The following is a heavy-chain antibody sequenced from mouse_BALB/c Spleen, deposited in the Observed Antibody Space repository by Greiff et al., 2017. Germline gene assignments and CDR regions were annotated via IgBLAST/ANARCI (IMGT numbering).Heavy chain of an antibody. V-gene: IGHV1-12*01. Sequence: LQQPGAELVKPGASVKMSCKASGYTFTSYNMHWVKQTPGQGLEWIGAIYPGNCDTSYNQKFKGKATLTADKSSSTAYMQLSSLTSEDSAVYYCARRDYGAMDYWGQGTSVTVSS. J-gene: IGHJ4*01. CDR1: GYTFTSYN. CDR3: ARRDYGAMDY. D-gene: IGHD1-1*01. CDR2: IYPGNCDT.